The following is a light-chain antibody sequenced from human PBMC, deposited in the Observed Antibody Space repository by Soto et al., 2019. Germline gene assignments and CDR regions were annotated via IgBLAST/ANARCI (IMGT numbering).Light chain of an antibody. CDR1: RSNIGNNA. CDR2: NNN. J-gene: IGLJ3*02. Sequence: QSVLTQTPSASGTAGQTVTISCSGCRSNIGNNAVSWYQQFPGTAPKLLIYNNNQRPSGVPDRFSGSKSGTSASLAISGLQSEDEADYYCATWDDSLNARGVFGGGTKLTVL. V-gene: IGLV1-44*01. CDR3: ATWDDSLNARGV.